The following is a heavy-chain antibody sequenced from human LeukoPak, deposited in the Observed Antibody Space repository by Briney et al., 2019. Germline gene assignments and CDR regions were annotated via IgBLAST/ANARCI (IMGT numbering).Heavy chain of an antibody. D-gene: IGHD3-16*02. CDR3: AKESRVSGSYHGFDP. CDR2: ISGSDDST. CDR1: GFTFSNYA. V-gene: IGHV3-23*01. J-gene: IGHJ5*02. Sequence: GGSLRLSCTASGFTFSNYAMSWVRQAPGKGLEWVSTISGSDDSTYYADSVKGRFTISRDNSKNTLYLQMISLRAEDTAVYYCAKESRVSGSYHGFDPWGQGTLVTVSS.